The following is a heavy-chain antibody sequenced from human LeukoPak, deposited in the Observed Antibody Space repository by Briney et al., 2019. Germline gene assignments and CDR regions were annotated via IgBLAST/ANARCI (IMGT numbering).Heavy chain of an antibody. CDR2: INPSGGST. V-gene: IGHV1-46*01. CDR3: ARGDIHWRVNAEYFQH. Sequence: GASVKVSCKASGYTFTNYYMHWVRQAPGQGLEWMGIINPSGGSTSYAQKFQGRVTMTRDTSTSIVYMELSSLRSEDTAVYYCARGDIHWRVNAEYFQHWGQGTLVTVSS. J-gene: IGHJ1*01. CDR1: GYTFTNYY. D-gene: IGHD3-9*01.